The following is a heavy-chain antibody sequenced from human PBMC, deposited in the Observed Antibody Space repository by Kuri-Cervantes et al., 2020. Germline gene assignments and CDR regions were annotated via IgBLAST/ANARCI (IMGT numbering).Heavy chain of an antibody. CDR1: GGTFSSYA. Sequence: SVKVSCKASGGTFSSYAISWVRQAPGQGLEWMGGIIPIFGTANYAQKFQGRVTITADESTSTAYMELSSLRSEDTAVYYCARDPYSSDWYSVHYYDSSGYFDYWGQGTLVTVSS. CDR3: ARDPYSSDWYSVHYYDSSGYFDY. J-gene: IGHJ4*02. V-gene: IGHV1-69*13. CDR2: IIPIFGTA. D-gene: IGHD3-22*01.